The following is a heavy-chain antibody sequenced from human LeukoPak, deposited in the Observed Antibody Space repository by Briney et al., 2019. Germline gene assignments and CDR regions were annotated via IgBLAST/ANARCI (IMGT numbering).Heavy chain of an antibody. V-gene: IGHV3-7*01. J-gene: IGHJ4*02. CDR1: GFTFSSYG. D-gene: IGHD3-22*01. CDR2: IKQDASDK. Sequence: PGGSLRLSCAASGFTFSSYGMHWVRQAPGKGLEWVANIKQDASDKYYVDSVKGRFTISRDNAKNSLYLRMNSLRAEDTAVYFCARHSNKYDYDSSGHYRSFDYWGQGTLVTVSS. CDR3: ARHSNKYDYDSSGHYRSFDY.